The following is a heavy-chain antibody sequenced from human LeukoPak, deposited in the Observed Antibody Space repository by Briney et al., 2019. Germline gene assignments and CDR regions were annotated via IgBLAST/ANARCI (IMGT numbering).Heavy chain of an antibody. CDR2: IYSGGST. CDR3: ARVIGATWFDP. D-gene: IGHD2-15*01. CDR1: GITVSSNY. J-gene: IGHJ5*02. V-gene: IGHV3-66*01. Sequence: GGSLRLSCAASGITVSSNYMSWVRQAPGKGLEWVSVIYSGGSTYYADSVKGRFTISRDNSKSTLYLQMKSLRAEDTAVYYCARVIGATWFDPWGQGTLVTVSS.